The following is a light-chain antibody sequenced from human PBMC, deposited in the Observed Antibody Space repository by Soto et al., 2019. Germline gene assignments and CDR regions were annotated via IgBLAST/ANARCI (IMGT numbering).Light chain of an antibody. Sequence: EIVLTQSPGTLSLTPGERATLSCRASQSVSSSYLAWYQQKPGQAPRLLIYGISSRATGIPDRFSGSGSGTEFTLIISRLEPEDFAVYYCQHYGSSGSTFGQGTKVEIK. J-gene: IGKJ1*01. CDR3: QHYGSSGST. V-gene: IGKV3-20*01. CDR2: GIS. CDR1: QSVSSSY.